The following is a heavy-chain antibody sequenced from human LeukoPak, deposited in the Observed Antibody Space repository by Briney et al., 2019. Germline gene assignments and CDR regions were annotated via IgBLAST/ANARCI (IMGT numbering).Heavy chain of an antibody. D-gene: IGHD1-14*01. CDR2: INIDGSST. V-gene: IGHV3-74*01. CDR3: ACYGIEPPY. CDR1: GFAVSNSD. Sequence: GGSLRLSCAASGFAVSNSDMNWVRQAPGKGLVWVSRINIDGSSTTYADSVKGRFTVSRDNAKNTLYLQMNSLRAEDTAVYYCACYGIEPPYWGQGTLVTVSS. J-gene: IGHJ4*02.